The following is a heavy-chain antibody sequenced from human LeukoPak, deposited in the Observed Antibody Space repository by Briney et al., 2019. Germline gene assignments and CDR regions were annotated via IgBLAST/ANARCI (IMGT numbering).Heavy chain of an antibody. Sequence: GESLKISCKGSGYTFTNYWIGWVRQMPSKGLEWMGIIYPGDSDTRYSPSFQGQVTISVDKSISTAYLQWSSLKASDTAMYYCARPRYNWNDGPDYWGQGTLVTVSS. CDR2: IYPGDSDT. D-gene: IGHD1-20*01. CDR3: ARPRYNWNDGPDY. J-gene: IGHJ4*02. V-gene: IGHV5-51*01. CDR1: GYTFTNYW.